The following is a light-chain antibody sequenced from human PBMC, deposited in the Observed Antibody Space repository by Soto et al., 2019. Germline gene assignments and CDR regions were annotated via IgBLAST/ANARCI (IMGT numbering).Light chain of an antibody. CDR3: QQRSNWIT. J-gene: IGKJ5*01. V-gene: IGKV3-11*01. CDR1: QSVSSY. CDR2: DAS. Sequence: EIVLTQSPATLSLSPGERATLCCRASQSVSSYLAWYQQKPGQAPSLLIYDASNRATGIPARFSGSGSGTDFTLTISSLEPEDFAVYYCQQRSNWITFGQGTRLEIK.